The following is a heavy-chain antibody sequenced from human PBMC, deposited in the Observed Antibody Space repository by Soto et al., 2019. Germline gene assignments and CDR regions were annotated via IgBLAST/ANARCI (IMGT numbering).Heavy chain of an antibody. CDR2: ISWDGGST. CDR1: GFTFDDYA. Sequence: GGSLRLSCAASGFTFDDYAMHWVRQAPGKGLEWVSLISWDGGSTYYADSVKGRVTISKDNSKNSLYLQMNSLRAEDTSLYYWAKDGAGGYYYGSGSYFDDWGQGTLVTVSS. J-gene: IGHJ4*02. CDR3: AKDGAGGYYYGSGSYFDD. D-gene: IGHD3-10*01. V-gene: IGHV3-43D*03.